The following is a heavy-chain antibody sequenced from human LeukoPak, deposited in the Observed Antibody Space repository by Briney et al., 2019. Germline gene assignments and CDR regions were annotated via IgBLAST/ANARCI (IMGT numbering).Heavy chain of an antibody. V-gene: IGHV4-59*01. CDR1: GGSISSYY. J-gene: IGHJ5*02. CDR2: IYYSGST. CDR3: AGSPPVVVAATFEGWFDP. D-gene: IGHD2-15*01. Sequence: SETLSLTCTVSGGSISSYYWSWIRQPPGKGLEWIGYIYYSGSTNYNPSLKSRVTISVDTSKNQFSLKLSSVTAADTAVYYCAGSPPVVVAATFEGWFDPWGQGTLVTVSS.